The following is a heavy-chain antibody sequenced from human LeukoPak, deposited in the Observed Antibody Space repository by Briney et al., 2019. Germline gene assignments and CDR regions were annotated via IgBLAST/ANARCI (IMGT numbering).Heavy chain of an antibody. V-gene: IGHV1-69*04. CDR2: IIPILGIA. D-gene: IGHD2-2*01. CDR1: GGTFSSYA. Sequence: ASVKVSCKASGGTFSSYAISWVRQAPGQGLEWMGRIIPILGIANYAQKFQGRVTITADKSTSTAYMELSSLRSEDTAVYYCARVPILRYCSSTSCYEANWFDPWGQGTLVTVSS. CDR3: ARVPILRYCSSTSCYEANWFDP. J-gene: IGHJ5*02.